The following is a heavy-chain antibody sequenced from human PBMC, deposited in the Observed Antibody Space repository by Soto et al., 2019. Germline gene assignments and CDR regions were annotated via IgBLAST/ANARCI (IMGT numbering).Heavy chain of an antibody. V-gene: IGHV1-46*01. D-gene: IGHD3-3*02. CDR1: GYTFLDFY. Sequence: QVQLVQSGTEVKKPGASVKVSCKASGYTFLDFYIHWVRQAPGQGLEWMGFINPSGGGTTYAQKFQGRLNMTRDTSTSTVYMELISLRSEDTAIYYCARDKPFSAGYWGQGPLVT. CDR2: INPSGGGT. CDR3: ARDKPFSAGY. J-gene: IGHJ4*02.